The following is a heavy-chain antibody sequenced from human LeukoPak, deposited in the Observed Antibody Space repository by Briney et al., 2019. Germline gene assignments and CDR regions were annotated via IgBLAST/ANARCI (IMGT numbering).Heavy chain of an antibody. J-gene: IGHJ4*02. Sequence: PETLSLTCAVYGGSFSGYYWSWIREPPGKGLEWIGEINHSGSTNYNPSLKSRVTISVDTSKNQFSLKLSSVTAADTAVYYCARGLAPGDYWGQGTLVTVSS. V-gene: IGHV4-34*01. CDR1: GGSFSGYY. CDR3: ARGLAPGDY. CDR2: INHSGST.